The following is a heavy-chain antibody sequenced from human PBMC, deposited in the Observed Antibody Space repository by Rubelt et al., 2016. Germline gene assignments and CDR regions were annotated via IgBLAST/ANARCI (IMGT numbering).Heavy chain of an antibody. Sequence: QVQLVLSGAQVKKPGASVKVSCKASGYAFTAYFMHWVRQAPGQGLEWVGRVNPNNGVTNYAQQFHGRVTMTMDTSISTAYMEMSSLVADDTALYYCARSSTGNAMDVWGQGTTVTVSS. V-gene: IGHV1-2*06. CDR2: VNPNNGVT. CDR3: ARSSTGNAMDV. D-gene: IGHD3-10*01. CDR1: GYAFTAYF. J-gene: IGHJ6*02.